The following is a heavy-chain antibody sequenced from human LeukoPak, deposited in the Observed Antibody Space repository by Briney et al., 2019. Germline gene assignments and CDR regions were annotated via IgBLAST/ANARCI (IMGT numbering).Heavy chain of an antibody. CDR3: ARGAAMVRGVISDWFDP. CDR2: IYYSGST. D-gene: IGHD3-10*01. CDR1: GGSISSGGYY. V-gene: IGHV4-31*03. J-gene: IGHJ5*02. Sequence: SETLSLTCTVSGGSISSGGYYWSWTRQHPGKGLEWIGYIYYSGSTYYNPSLKSRVTISVDTSKNQFSLRLSSVTAADTAVYYCARGAAMVRGVISDWFDPWGQGTLVTVSS.